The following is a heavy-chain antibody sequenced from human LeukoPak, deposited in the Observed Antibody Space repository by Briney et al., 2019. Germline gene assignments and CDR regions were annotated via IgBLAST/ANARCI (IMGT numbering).Heavy chain of an antibody. CDR2: IYYSGST. D-gene: IGHD4-17*01. Sequence: PSETLSLTCTVSGGIISSHYWSWIRQPPGKGLEWIGDIYYSGSTNYNPSLKSRVTISVDTSKNQFSLKLRSVTAADTAVYYCARDLITVTKGFDIWGQGTMVSVSS. V-gene: IGHV4-59*11. CDR3: ARDLITVTKGFDI. CDR1: GGIISSHY. J-gene: IGHJ3*02.